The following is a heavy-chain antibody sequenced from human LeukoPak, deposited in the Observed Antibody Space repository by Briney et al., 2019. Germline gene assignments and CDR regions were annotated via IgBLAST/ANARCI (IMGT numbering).Heavy chain of an antibody. D-gene: IGHD3-10*01. CDR3: AKDDAWLRFGE. CDR2: ISPSGDIR. Sequence: GGSLRLSCAASGFTVSRNYMSWVRQAPGKGLEWVSGISPSGDIRYYADSVKGRFTISRDNSKNTLYLEVISLTAEDTAVYYCAKDDAWLRFGEWSQGTLVTVSS. J-gene: IGHJ4*02. V-gene: IGHV3-23*01. CDR1: GFTVSRNY.